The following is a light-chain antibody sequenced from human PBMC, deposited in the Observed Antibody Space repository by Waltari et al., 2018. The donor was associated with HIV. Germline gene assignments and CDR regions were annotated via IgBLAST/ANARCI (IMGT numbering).Light chain of an antibody. CDR2: EVC. V-gene: IGLV2-14*01. CDR1: SSDVGVYNY. Sequence: QSALTQPASVSASPGQSITISCTGTSSDVGVYNYLSCSQQHPGKAPKLMIYEVCIRPSGVSNRFSGSKSGNTASLTISGLQAEDEADYYCSSYTSSSTLGYVFGTGTKVTVL. CDR3: SSYTSSSTLGYV. J-gene: IGLJ1*01.